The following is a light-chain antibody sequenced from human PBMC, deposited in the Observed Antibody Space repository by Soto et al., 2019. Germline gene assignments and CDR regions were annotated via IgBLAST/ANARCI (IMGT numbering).Light chain of an antibody. V-gene: IGKV1-9*01. CDR2: SAS. CDR3: QQLNDYPLT. J-gene: IGKJ4*01. Sequence: DIPLTQSPSFLSASVGDRVTITCRASQGVRSYLAWYQQRPGKAPNLLIYSASTLQSGVPSRFSGSGSGTEFTLTISSLQPEDFATYYCQQLNDYPLTFGGGNKVEIK. CDR1: QGVRSY.